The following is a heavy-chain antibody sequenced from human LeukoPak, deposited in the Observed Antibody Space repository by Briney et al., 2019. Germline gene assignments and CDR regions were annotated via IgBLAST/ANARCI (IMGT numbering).Heavy chain of an antibody. CDR1: GFTFSSYA. D-gene: IGHD3-10*01. CDR2: ISGSGGST. V-gene: IGHV3-23*01. Sequence: GGSLRLSCAASGFTFSSYAMSWVRQAPGEGLEWVSAISGSGGSTYYADSVKGRFTISRDNSKNTLYLQMNSLRAEDTAVYYCAKEQEVLLWFGELDYWGQGTLVTVSS. J-gene: IGHJ4*02. CDR3: AKEQEVLLWFGELDY.